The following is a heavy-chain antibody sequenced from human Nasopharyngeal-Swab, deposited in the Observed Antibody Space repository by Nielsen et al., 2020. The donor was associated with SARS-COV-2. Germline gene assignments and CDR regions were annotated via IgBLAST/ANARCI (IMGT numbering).Heavy chain of an antibody. CDR1: GFTFSVYY. Sequence: GGSLRLSCAASGFTFSVYYMNWVRQAPGKGLEWVSSISSSSSYIYYADSVKGRFTISRDNAKNSLYLQMNSLRAEDTAVYYCARTIAAAGPYGMDVWGQGTTVTVSS. D-gene: IGHD6-13*01. J-gene: IGHJ6*02. CDR2: ISSSSSYI. V-gene: IGHV3-21*01. CDR3: ARTIAAAGPYGMDV.